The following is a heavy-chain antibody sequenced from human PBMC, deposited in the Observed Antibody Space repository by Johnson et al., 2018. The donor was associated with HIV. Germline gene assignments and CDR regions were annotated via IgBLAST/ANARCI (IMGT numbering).Heavy chain of an antibody. CDR2: IYSGDST. Sequence: VHLVESGGGVVQPGRSLRLSCAASGFTFSSYAMHWVRQAPGKGLEWVAVIYSGDSTYYADSVKGRFTISRDNAKNSLYLQMNSLRAEDTAVYYCAGGYGSGSGDAFDIWGQGTMVTVSS. V-gene: IGHV3-NL1*01. CDR3: AGGYGSGSGDAFDI. D-gene: IGHD3-10*01. J-gene: IGHJ3*02. CDR1: GFTFSSYA.